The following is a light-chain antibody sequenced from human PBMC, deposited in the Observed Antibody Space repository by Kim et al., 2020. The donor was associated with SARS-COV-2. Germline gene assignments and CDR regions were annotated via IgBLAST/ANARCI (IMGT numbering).Light chain of an antibody. CDR3: NSRDSNDNVV. CDR1: SLRSYY. J-gene: IGLJ2*01. CDR2: GKN. V-gene: IGLV3-19*01. Sequence: SELTQDPAVSVALGQTVRITCQGDSLRSYYATWYQQKPGQAPIVVIYGKNNRPSGIPDRFSGSSSGNTASLTITGTQAGDEADYYCNSRDSNDNVVFGGG.